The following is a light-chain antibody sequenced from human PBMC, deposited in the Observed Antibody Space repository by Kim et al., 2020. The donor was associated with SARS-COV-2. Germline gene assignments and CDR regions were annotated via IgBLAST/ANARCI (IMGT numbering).Light chain of an antibody. J-gene: IGLJ2*01. CDR3: CSYAGSYTEV. Sequence: GQSVTISCTGTSSDVGGYNYVSWYQQHPGKAPKLMIYDVSTRPSGVPYRFSGSKSGNTASLTISGLQGEDEADYYCCSYAGSYTEVFGGGTQLTVL. CDR2: DVS. CDR1: SSDVGGYNY. V-gene: IGLV2-11*01.